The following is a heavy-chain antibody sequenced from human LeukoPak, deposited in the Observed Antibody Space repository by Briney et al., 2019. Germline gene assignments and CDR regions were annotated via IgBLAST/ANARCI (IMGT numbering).Heavy chain of an antibody. Sequence: GRSLRLSCAASGFTSSSYTMHWVRQAPGKGLEWVAVISYDGSKEYYADSVKGRFTISRDNSKNTLYLQMNSLRAEDTAVYYCARARRYGSGSSVYYGMDVWGQGTTVTVSS. CDR3: ARARRYGSGSSVYYGMDV. J-gene: IGHJ6*02. CDR2: ISYDGSKE. CDR1: GFTSSSYT. D-gene: IGHD3-10*01. V-gene: IGHV3-30-3*01.